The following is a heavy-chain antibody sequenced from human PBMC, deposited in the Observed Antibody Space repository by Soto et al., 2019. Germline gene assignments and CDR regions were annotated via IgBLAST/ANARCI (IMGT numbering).Heavy chain of an antibody. CDR2: INHSGST. CDR1: GGSFSGYY. Sequence: SETLSLTCAVYGGSFSGYYWSWIRQPPGKGLEWIGEINHSGSTNYNPTLKSRVTTSVETSKNQFSLKLSSVTAADTDVYYCARGGGYYDFWSGDYYYYYGMDVWGQGTTVTVSS. D-gene: IGHD3-3*01. J-gene: IGHJ6*02. V-gene: IGHV4-34*01. CDR3: ARGGGYYDFWSGDYYYYYGMDV.